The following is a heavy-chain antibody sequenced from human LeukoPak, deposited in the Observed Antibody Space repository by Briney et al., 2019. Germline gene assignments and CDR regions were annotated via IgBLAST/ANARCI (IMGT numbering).Heavy chain of an antibody. Sequence: SETLSLTCTVSGGSISSYYWSWIRQPPGKGLEWIGYIYYSGSTNYNPSLKSRVTISVDTSKNQFSLKLSSVTAADTAVYYCARGKDDSSGYYTLPANYYYYYMDVWGKGTTVTVSS. CDR1: GGSISSYY. V-gene: IGHV4-59*01. J-gene: IGHJ6*03. D-gene: IGHD3-22*01. CDR3: ARGKDDSSGYYTLPANYYYYYMDV. CDR2: IYYSGST.